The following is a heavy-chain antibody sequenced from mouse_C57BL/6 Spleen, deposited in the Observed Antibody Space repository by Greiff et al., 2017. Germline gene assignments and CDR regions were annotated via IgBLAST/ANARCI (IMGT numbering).Heavy chain of an antibody. CDR1: GFTFSDYY. J-gene: IGHJ4*01. Sequence: EVNLVESGGGLVQPGGSLKLSCAASGFTFSDYYMYWVRQTPEKRLEWVAYISNGGGSTYYPDTVKGRFTISRDNAKNTLYLQMSRLKSEDTAMYYCARQGAAYYSNYGYAMDYWGQGTSVTVSS. V-gene: IGHV5-12*01. D-gene: IGHD2-5*01. CDR3: ARQGAAYYSNYGYAMDY. CDR2: ISNGGGST.